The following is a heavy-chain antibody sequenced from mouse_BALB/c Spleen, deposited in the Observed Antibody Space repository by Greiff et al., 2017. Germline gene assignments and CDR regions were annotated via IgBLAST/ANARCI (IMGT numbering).Heavy chain of an antibody. CDR2: IDPETGGT. J-gene: IGHJ1*01. V-gene: IGHV1-15*01. CDR1: GYTFTDYE. Sequence: VKLQQSGAELVRPGASVTLSCKASGYTFTDYEMHWVKQTPVHGLEWIGAIDPETGGTAYNQKFKGKATLTADKSSSTAYMELRSLTSEDSAVYYCTRGGYSYFDVWGAGTTVTVSS. CDR3: TRGGYSYFDV.